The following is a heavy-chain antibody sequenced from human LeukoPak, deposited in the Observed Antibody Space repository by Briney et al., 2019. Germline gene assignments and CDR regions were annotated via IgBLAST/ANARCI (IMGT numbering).Heavy chain of an antibody. CDR1: GFGFSSYW. V-gene: IGHV3-7*01. J-gene: IGHJ5*02. CDR2: INQDGTTK. Sequence: GGSLRLSCAASGFGFSSYWMSWVRHNPGKGLEWVANINQDGTTKYYRDFAKGRFTISRDNAQNSLYLQINSLRAEDTAVYYCARWSLLDWFDPWGQGTLVTVSS. CDR3: ARWSLLDWFDP.